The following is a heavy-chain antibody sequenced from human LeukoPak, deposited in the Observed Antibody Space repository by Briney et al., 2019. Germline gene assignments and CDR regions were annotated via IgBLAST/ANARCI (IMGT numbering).Heavy chain of an antibody. CDR1: GFTFSTSC. J-gene: IGHJ4*02. V-gene: IGHV3-7*01. D-gene: IGHD6-13*01. CDR2: IKRDGKDK. CDR3: ARDSSSSHDY. Sequence: GGSLRLSCAASGFTFSTSCMSWVRQAPGRGLEWVANIKRDGKDKYYLDSVKGRFTISRDNAKNSLYLQMDSLRVEDTAVYYCARDSSSSHDYWGQGTLVTVSS.